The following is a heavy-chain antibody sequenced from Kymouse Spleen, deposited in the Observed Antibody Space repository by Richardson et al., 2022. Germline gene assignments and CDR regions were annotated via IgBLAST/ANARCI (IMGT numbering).Heavy chain of an antibody. CDR2: INHSGST. D-gene: IGHD1-7*01. CDR1: GGSFSGYY. CDR3: ARGGLELRAFDI. Sequence: QVQLQQWGAGLLKPSETLSLTCAVYGGSFSGYYWSWIRQPPGKGLEWIGEINHSGSTNYNPSLKSRVTISVDTSKNQFSLKLSSVTAADTAVYYCARGGLELRAFDIWGQGTMVTVSS. J-gene: IGHJ3*02. V-gene: IGHV4-34*01.